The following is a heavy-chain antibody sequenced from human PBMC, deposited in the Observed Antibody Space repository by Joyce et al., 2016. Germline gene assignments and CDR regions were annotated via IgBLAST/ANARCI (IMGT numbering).Heavy chain of an antibody. CDR1: AYTFSNHH. J-gene: IGHJ4*02. CDR2: ISGFNGNT. V-gene: IGHV1-18*01. CDR3: VIRGTYGDH. Sequence: QLVHSGAEVKKPGASVRVSCRSSAYTFSNHHITWVRQAPGQGLEWMGWISGFNGNTNSAEKVQGRLTMTTDTSTTTACMELRSLRSNDTAVYYCVIRGTYGDHWGQGTLVTVSS. D-gene: IGHD3-16*01.